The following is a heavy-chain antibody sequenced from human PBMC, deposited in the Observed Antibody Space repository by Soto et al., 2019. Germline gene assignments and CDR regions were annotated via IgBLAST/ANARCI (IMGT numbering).Heavy chain of an antibody. V-gene: IGHV4-59*08. J-gene: IGHJ4*02. D-gene: IGHD6-13*01. CDR1: GGSISSYY. CDR3: ARASSSWYAWGYFDY. Sequence: SETLSLTCTVSGGSISSYYWSWIRQPPGKGLEWIGYIYYSGSTNYNPSLKSRVTISVDTSKNQFSLKLSSVTAADTAVYYCARASSSWYAWGYFDYWGQGTLVTVSS. CDR2: IYYSGST.